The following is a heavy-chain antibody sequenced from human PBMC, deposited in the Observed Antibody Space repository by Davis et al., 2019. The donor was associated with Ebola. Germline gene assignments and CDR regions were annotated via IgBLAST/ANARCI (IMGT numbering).Heavy chain of an antibody. Sequence: ASVKVSCKASGGTFSSYAISWVRQAPGQGLEWMGWINPNSGGTKYAQKFQGWVTMTRDTSISTAYTGLRRLRSDDTAVYYCARGYYGSGSRNYWGQGTLVTVSS. CDR3: ARGYYGSGSRNY. V-gene: IGHV1-2*04. D-gene: IGHD3-10*01. CDR2: INPNSGGT. CDR1: GGTFSSYA. J-gene: IGHJ4*02.